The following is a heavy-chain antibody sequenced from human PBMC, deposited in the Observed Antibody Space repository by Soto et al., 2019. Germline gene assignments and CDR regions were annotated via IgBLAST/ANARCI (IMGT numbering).Heavy chain of an antibody. Sequence: GGSLRLSCAASGFTFSSYGMHWVRQAPGKGLEWVAVISYDGSNKYYADSVKGRFTISRDNSKNTLYLQMNSLRAEDPAVYYCAKDLCGGGDCQSSFDYWGQGTLVTVSS. V-gene: IGHV3-30*18. CDR1: GFTFSSYG. CDR3: AKDLCGGGDCQSSFDY. D-gene: IGHD2-21*02. CDR2: ISYDGSNK. J-gene: IGHJ4*02.